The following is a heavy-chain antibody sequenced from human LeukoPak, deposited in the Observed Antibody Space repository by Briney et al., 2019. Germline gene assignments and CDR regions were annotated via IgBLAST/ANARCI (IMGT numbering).Heavy chain of an antibody. D-gene: IGHD3-3*01. Sequence: PGGSLRLSCTASGFTFGDYAMSWVRQAPGKGLEWVGFIRSKAYGGTTEYAAFVKGRFTISRDGSKSIAYLQMNSLKTEDTAVYYCTRDEPITIFGVVNYFDYWGQGTLVTVSS. V-gene: IGHV3-49*04. J-gene: IGHJ4*02. CDR1: GFTFGDYA. CDR3: TRDEPITIFGVVNYFDY. CDR2: IRSKAYGGTT.